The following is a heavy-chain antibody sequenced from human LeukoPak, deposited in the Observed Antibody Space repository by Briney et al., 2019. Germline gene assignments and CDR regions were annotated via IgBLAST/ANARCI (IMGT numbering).Heavy chain of an antibody. CDR2: INSDGGTT. V-gene: IGHV3-9*01. D-gene: IGHD3-10*01. CDR1: GFTFDDYA. J-gene: IGHJ4*02. CDR3: ATDYYVSGSYYRLFY. Sequence: GRSLRLSCAASGFTFDDYAMHWVRQAPGKGLVWVSGINSDGGTTTYADSVKGRFTISRDNAKNTLYLQMNNLRAEDTAIYYCATDYYVSGSYYRLFYWGQGTLVTVSS.